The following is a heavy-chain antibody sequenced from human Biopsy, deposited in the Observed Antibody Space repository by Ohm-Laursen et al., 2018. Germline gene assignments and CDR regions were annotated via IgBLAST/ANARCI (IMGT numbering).Heavy chain of an antibody. CDR3: LSNWLDP. V-gene: IGHV3-15*01. CDR2: IKSKTGGGTI. J-gene: IGHJ5*02. CDR1: GFSVSDNY. Sequence: SLRLSCAASGFSVSDNYMSWVRQAPGKGLEWVGRIKSKTGGGTIDYAASVKGRFSISRDDSKNTLYLQMNSLKTEDTAVYYCLSNWLDPWGQGTLVTVSS.